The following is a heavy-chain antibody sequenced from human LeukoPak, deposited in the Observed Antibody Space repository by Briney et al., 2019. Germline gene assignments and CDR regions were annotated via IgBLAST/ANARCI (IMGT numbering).Heavy chain of an antibody. D-gene: IGHD2-21*02. V-gene: IGHV3-7*01. CDR1: GFTFSDYW. J-gene: IGHJ4*02. Sequence: GGSLRLSCAASGFTFSDYWMSWVRQAPGKGLEWVANIKQDGSEKYYVDSVKGRFTISRDNAKNSLYLQMNSLRAEDTAVYYCARLCQVTSCAKFDYWGQGIQVTVSS. CDR2: IKQDGSEK. CDR3: ARLCQVTSCAKFDY.